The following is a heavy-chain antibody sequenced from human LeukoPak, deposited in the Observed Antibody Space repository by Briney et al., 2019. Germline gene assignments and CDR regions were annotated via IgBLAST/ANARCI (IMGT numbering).Heavy chain of an antibody. D-gene: IGHD3-9*01. CDR2: ISSSSSYT. Sequence: GGSLRLSCAASGFTFSDYYMSWIRQAPGRGLEWVSYISSSSSYTNYADSVKGRFTISRDNAKNSLYLPMNSLRAEDTAVYYCARSGYDILTGYYNYWGQGTLVTVSS. CDR3: ARSGYDILTGYYNY. V-gene: IGHV3-11*06. CDR1: GFTFSDYY. J-gene: IGHJ4*02.